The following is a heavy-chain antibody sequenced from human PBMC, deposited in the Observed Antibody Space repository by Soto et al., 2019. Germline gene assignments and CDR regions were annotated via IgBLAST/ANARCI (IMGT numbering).Heavy chain of an antibody. D-gene: IGHD3-3*01. Sequence: SETLSLTCTVSGGSISSGDYYWSWIRQPPGKGLEWIGYIYYSGSTYYNPSLKSRVTISVDTSKNQFSLKLSSVTAADTAVYYCARRLLEWFPYGMDVWGQGTTVTVSS. V-gene: IGHV4-30-4*01. CDR3: ARRLLEWFPYGMDV. J-gene: IGHJ6*02. CDR2: IYYSGST. CDR1: GGSISSGDYY.